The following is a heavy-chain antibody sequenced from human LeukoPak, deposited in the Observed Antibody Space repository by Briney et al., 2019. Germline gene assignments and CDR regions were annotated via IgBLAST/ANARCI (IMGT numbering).Heavy chain of an antibody. J-gene: IGHJ4*02. D-gene: IGHD3-22*01. V-gene: IGHV4-34*01. CDR1: GGSFSGYY. Sequence: SETLSLTCAVYGGSFSGYYWSSLRQPPGKGLEWIGEINHSGSTNYNPSLKSRVTISVDTSKNQFSLKLSSVTAAYTAVFNCARGPHTGVNYYDSSGYYYWGQGTLVTVSS. CDR3: ARGPHTGVNYYDSSGYYY. CDR2: INHSGST.